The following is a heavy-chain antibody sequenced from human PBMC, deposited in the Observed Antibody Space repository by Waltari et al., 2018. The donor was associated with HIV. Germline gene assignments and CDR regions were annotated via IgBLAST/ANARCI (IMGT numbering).Heavy chain of an antibody. D-gene: IGHD2-15*01. CDR3: ARGSSDYCSGGSCYGFDY. CDR1: GGSFSGYY. CDR2: INHSGST. Sequence: QVQLQQWGAGLLKPSETLSLTCAVYGGSFSGYYWSWIRQPPGQGLEWIGEINHSGSTNYNPSLKSRVTISVDTSKNQFSLKLSSVTAADTAVYYCARGSSDYCSGGSCYGFDYWGQGTLVTVSS. V-gene: IGHV4-34*01. J-gene: IGHJ4*02.